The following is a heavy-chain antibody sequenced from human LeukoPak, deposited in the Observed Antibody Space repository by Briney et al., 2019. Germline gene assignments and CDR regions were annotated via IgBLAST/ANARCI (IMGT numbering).Heavy chain of an antibody. CDR1: GFTFSSYA. V-gene: IGHV3-30*04. CDR2: ISYDGSNK. CDR3: ARDSAYYYDSSGYYGY. Sequence: GSLRLSCALSGFTFSSYAMNWVRQAPGKGLEWVAAISYDGSNKYYAASVKGRFTISRDNSKNTLYLQMISLRAEDTAVYYCARDSAYYYDSSGYYGYWGQGTLVTVSS. J-gene: IGHJ4*02. D-gene: IGHD3-22*01.